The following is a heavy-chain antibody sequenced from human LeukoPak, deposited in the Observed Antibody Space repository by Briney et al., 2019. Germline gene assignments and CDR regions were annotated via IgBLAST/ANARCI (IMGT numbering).Heavy chain of an antibody. CDR2: IRSKAYGGTT. V-gene: IGHV3-49*04. CDR3: ATLTVRGVINI. J-gene: IGHJ4*02. CDR1: GFTFGDYA. Sequence: GGSLRLSCTASGFTFGDYAMSWVRQAPGKGLEWVSFIRSKAYGGTTEYAASVKGRFTISRDDSKSIAYLQMNSLKTEDTAVYYCATLTVRGVINIWGQGTLVTVSS. D-gene: IGHD3-10*01.